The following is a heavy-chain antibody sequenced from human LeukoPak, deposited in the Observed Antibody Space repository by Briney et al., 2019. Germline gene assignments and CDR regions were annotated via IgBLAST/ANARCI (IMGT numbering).Heavy chain of an antibody. Sequence: GGSLRLSCAAAGFTFRTYWMHWVRQSPGKGLVWVSRINSDGIGSSYADSVKGRFTISRDNAKNTLYLQMNSLTAEDTAVYYCSRGDLPWDSSGGAVWRQGTMVTVSS. CDR1: GFTFRTYW. D-gene: IGHD3-22*01. V-gene: IGHV3-74*01. CDR3: SRGDLPWDSSGGAV. J-gene: IGHJ3*01. CDR2: INSDGIGS.